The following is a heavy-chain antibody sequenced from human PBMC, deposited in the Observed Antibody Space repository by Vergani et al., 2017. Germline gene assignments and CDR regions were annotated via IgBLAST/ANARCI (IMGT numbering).Heavy chain of an antibody. CDR1: GFTFDDYT. CDR2: ISWDGGST. CDR3: AKDIALFGYYYYGMDV. J-gene: IGHJ6*02. D-gene: IGHD3-16*01. V-gene: IGHV3-43D*04. Sequence: EVQLVESGGVVVQPGGSLRLSCAASGFTFDDYTMHWVRQAPGKGLEWVSLISWDGGSTYYADSVKGRFTISRDNSKNSLYLQMNSLRAEDTALYYCAKDIALFGYYYYGMDVWGQGTTVTVSS.